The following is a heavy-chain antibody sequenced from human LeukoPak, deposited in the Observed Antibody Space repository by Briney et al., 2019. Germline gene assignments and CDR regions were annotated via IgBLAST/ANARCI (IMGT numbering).Heavy chain of an antibody. V-gene: IGHV1-2*02. D-gene: IGHD3-10*02. CDR1: DTLTDDQ. CDR3: ATMRGFRPPSYVFLMDV. J-gene: IGHJ6*02. CDR2: ISPSNGGP. Sequence: ASVKVSCKGDTLTDDQVHWVRQAPGQGLEWMGWISPSNGGPHYAEKFQGRVTMTRDTSLSMAYMELNSLRSDDTAVYYCATMRGFRPPSYVFLMDVWGQGTTVTVSS.